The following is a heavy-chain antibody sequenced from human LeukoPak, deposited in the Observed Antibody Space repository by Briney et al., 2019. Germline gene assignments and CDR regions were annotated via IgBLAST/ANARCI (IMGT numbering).Heavy chain of an antibody. CDR2: IYYSGSN. J-gene: IGHJ3*02. CDR1: GGSISSYY. D-gene: IGHD3-16*02. CDR3: ARSRYYDYVWGSYPRDDAFDI. V-gene: IGHV4-59*01. Sequence: SETLSLTCTVSGGSISSYYWSWIRQPPGKGLEWIGYIYYSGSNNYNPSLKSRVTISVKTSKNQFSLKMSSVTGEDTDVYYCARSRYYDYVWGSYPRDDAFDIWGQGTMVTVSS.